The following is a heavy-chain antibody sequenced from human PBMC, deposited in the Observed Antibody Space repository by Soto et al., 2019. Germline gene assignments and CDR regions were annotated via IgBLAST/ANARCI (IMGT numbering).Heavy chain of an antibody. CDR1: GFSFSSYW. CDR2: IKQDGSEK. D-gene: IGHD3-3*01. V-gene: IGHV3-7*01. Sequence: GGSLRLSCAASGFSFSSYWMSWVRQAPGKGLEWVANIKQDGSEKYYVDSVKGRFTISRDNAKNSLYLQMNSLRAEDTAVYYCARDIWSPGPRDGGFDYWGQGTLVTVSS. CDR3: ARDIWSPGPRDGGFDY. J-gene: IGHJ4*02.